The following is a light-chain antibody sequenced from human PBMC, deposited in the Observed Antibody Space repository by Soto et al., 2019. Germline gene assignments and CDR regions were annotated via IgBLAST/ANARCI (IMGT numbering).Light chain of an antibody. V-gene: IGLV2-14*01. J-gene: IGLJ1*01. CDR3: SSYRGGSALGV. Sequence: QSALTQPASVSGSLGQSITISCTGTSSDVGGHHYVSWYQHHPGKAPKLMIYEVTNRPSGVSNRFSGSKSGNTASLTISGLQADDEADYYCSSYRGGSALGVFGTGTKLTVL. CDR2: EVT. CDR1: SSDVGGHHY.